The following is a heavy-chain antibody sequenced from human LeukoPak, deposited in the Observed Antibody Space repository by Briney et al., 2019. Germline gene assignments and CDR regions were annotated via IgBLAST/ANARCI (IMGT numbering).Heavy chain of an antibody. CDR2: IYYSGST. CDR3: ARGSIKIFDY. D-gene: IGHD3-9*01. Sequence: PSETLSLTCTVYGGSISSYYWSWIRQPPGKGLEWIGYIYYSGSTNYNPSLKSRVTISVDTSKNQFSLKLTSVTAADTAVYYCARGSIKIFDYGGQGTLVTVYS. CDR1: GGSISSYY. J-gene: IGHJ4*02. V-gene: IGHV4-59*12.